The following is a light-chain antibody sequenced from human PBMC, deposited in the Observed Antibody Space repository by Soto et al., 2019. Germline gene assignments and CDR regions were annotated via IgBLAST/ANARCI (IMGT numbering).Light chain of an antibody. CDR1: QSVSKN. CDR2: GAS. J-gene: IGKJ2*01. Sequence: EKVMTQSPASLSVSPGERATLSCRASQSVSKNLAWYQQKAGQAPRLLIYGASTRATGIPARFSGSGSGTEFTLTISSLQSEDFAVYYCQEYNNWPYTFGRGTKLQIK. V-gene: IGKV3-15*01. CDR3: QEYNNWPYT.